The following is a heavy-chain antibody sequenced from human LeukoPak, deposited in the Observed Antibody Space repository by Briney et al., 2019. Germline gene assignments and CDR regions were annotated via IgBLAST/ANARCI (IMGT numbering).Heavy chain of an antibody. CDR3: ARDKSFEAVAVSGYSDY. CDR2: ISSSSYYI. V-gene: IGHV3-21*01. D-gene: IGHD6-19*01. J-gene: IGHJ4*02. Sequence: PGGSLRLSCAASGFTFSDYSMNWVRQAPGKGLEWVSSISSSSYYIYYADSVKGRFTISRDNAKNSLYLQMSSLRAEDTAVYYCARDKSFEAVAVSGYSDYWGQGSLVTVSS. CDR1: GFTFSDYS.